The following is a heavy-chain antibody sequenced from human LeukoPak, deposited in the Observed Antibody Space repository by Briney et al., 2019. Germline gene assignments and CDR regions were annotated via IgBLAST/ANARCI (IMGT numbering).Heavy chain of an antibody. CDR1: GGSFSGYY. Sequence: SETLSLTCAVYGGSFSGYYWSWIRQPPGKGLEWIGEINHSGSTNYNPSLKSRFTISVDTSKNQFSLKLSSVTAADTAVYYWARARGYSYGPDAFDIWGQGTMVTVSS. D-gene: IGHD5-18*01. J-gene: IGHJ3*02. CDR2: INHSGST. V-gene: IGHV4-34*01. CDR3: ARARGYSYGPDAFDI.